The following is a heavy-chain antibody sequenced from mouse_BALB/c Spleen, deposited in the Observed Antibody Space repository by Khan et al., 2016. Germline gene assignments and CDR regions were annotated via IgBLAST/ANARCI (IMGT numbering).Heavy chain of an antibody. J-gene: IGHJ3*01. CDR3: ARSFGYRGFAY. CDR2: ISYSGST. Sequence: EVQLVETGPGLVKPSQSLSLTCTVTGYSITSDYAWNWIRQFPGNKLEWLGYISYSGSTNYNPSLKSRVSITRDTSKNQVFLQLNSVTTEDTATSYGARSFGYRGFAYWGQGTLVTVSA. V-gene: IGHV3-2*02. CDR1: GYSITSDYA. D-gene: IGHD2-2*01.